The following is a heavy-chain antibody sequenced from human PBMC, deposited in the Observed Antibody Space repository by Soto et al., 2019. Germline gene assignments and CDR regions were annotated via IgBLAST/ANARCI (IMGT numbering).Heavy chain of an antibody. CDR3: ARVGLLWFGELYPYAFLI. D-gene: IGHD3-10*01. V-gene: IGHV1-8*01. J-gene: IGHJ3*02. CDR1: GYTFTSYD. Sequence: ASVKVSCKASGYTFTSYDINWVRQATGQGLEWMGWMNPNSGNTGYAQKFQGRVTMTRNTSISTAYMELSSLRSEDTAVYYCARVGLLWFGELYPYAFLISCQAPIVTVS. CDR2: MNPNSGNT.